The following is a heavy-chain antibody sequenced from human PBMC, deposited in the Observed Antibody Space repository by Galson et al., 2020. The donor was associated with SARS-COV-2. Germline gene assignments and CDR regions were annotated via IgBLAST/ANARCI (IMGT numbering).Heavy chain of an antibody. CDR2: IWYNGRNK. D-gene: IGHD5-12*01. J-gene: IGHJ4*02. CDR1: GFTFSDCA. Sequence: PGGSLRLSCAASGFTFSDCAMHWVRQAPGKGLEWVAVIWYNGRNKYYADSVKGRFTISRDNSKNTLYLQMNSLRVEDTAVYYCARDQDGYNDFWGQGTLVTVSS. CDR3: ARDQDGYNDF. V-gene: IGHV3-33*01.